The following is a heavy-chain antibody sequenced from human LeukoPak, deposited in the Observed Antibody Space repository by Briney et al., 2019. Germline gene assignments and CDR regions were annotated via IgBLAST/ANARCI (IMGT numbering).Heavy chain of an antibody. CDR1: GYTFTIYY. Sequence: ASVKVSFKASGYTFTIYYIGGVGQAPGQGREWMGWISAYNGKTKYSQKFQGRVTMTTDPSTRTAYMELRGLRYDDTAVYYCASAMGGHYGMDVWGKGTTVTVSS. V-gene: IGHV1-18*04. J-gene: IGHJ6*04. D-gene: IGHD2-15*01. CDR3: ASAMGGHYGMDV. CDR2: ISAYNGKT.